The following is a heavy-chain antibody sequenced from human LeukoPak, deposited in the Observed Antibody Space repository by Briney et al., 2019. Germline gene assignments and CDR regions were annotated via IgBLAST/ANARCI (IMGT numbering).Heavy chain of an antibody. J-gene: IGHJ6*02. D-gene: IGHD3-10*01. CDR1: GFTFSSYG. CDR2: IKQDGSEK. V-gene: IGHV3-7*01. Sequence: GGSLRLSCAASGFTFSSYGMSWVRQAPGKGLEGVANIKQDGSEKYYVDSVKGRFTISRDNAKNSLYLQMNSLRAEDTAVYYCARDHLYGSGSYYFGEYYYYGMDVWGQGTTVTVSS. CDR3: ARDHLYGSGSYYFGEYYYYGMDV.